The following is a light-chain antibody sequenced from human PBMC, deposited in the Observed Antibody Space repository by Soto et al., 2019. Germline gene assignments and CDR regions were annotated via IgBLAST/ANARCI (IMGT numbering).Light chain of an antibody. CDR1: QSVSSN. V-gene: IGKV3-15*01. Sequence: EIVMTQSPATLSVSPGERATLSCRASQSVSSNLAWYQQKPGQAPGLLIYGASTRATGIPARFSGSGSGTEFTLTISSPQSEDSALYYCQQYNNWPPVTFGQGTKLEI. J-gene: IGKJ2*01. CDR3: QQYNNWPPVT. CDR2: GAS.